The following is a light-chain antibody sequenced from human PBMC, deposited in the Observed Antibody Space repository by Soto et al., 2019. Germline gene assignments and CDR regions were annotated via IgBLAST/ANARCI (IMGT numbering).Light chain of an antibody. CDR2: TNS. Sequence: QSVLTQPPSVSGAPGQGVTISCAGTSSNIGAGYDVHWYQQVPGTAPKLLIYTNSNRPSGVPDRFSGSKSGTSASLAITGLQAADEADYYCAAWDDSLNAPDFGTGTKLTVL. CDR1: SSNIGAGYD. CDR3: AAWDDSLNAPD. V-gene: IGLV1-40*01. J-gene: IGLJ1*01.